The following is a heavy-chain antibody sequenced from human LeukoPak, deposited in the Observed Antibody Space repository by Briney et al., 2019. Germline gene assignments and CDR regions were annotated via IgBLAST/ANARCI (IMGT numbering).Heavy chain of an antibody. D-gene: IGHD4-17*01. Sequence: GGSLRLSRAASGFTFSSYAMSWARQAPGKGLEWVSAISGSGGSTYYADSVKGRFTISRDNSKNTLYLQMNSLRAEDTAVYYCAKDGRDYSFSYWGQGTLVTVSS. CDR3: AKDGRDYSFSY. J-gene: IGHJ4*02. CDR2: ISGSGGST. V-gene: IGHV3-23*01. CDR1: GFTFSSYA.